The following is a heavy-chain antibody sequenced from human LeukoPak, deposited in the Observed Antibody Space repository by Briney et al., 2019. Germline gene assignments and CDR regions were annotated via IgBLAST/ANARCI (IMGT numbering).Heavy chain of an antibody. CDR1: GGSISSGDYY. J-gene: IGHJ4*02. CDR2: IYYSGST. V-gene: IGHV4-30-4*01. CDR3: PGFVWTGIFAY. D-gene: IGHD3/OR15-3a*01. Sequence: SETLSLTCTVSGGSISSGDYYWSWIRQPPGKGLEWIGYIYYSGSTYYNPSLKSRVTISVDTSKNQFSLKLSSVTAADTAVYYGPGFVWTGIFAYGGREPLVPVS.